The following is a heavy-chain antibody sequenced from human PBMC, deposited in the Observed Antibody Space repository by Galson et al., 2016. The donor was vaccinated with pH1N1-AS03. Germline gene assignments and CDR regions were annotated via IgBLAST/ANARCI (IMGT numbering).Heavy chain of an antibody. V-gene: IGHV4-39*07. CDR3: ARHERWFSSGWDIDS. CDR1: GGYVSSSRNY. D-gene: IGHD6-19*01. Sequence: SETLSFTCTVSGGYVSSSRNYWGWIRQPPGKGLEWIGSMYYTGSTYKTPSLQSRATISVDTSKNQFSLKLISVTAADTAVYYCARHERWFSSGWDIDSWSLGTLVTVFS. J-gene: IGHJ4*02. CDR2: MYYTGST.